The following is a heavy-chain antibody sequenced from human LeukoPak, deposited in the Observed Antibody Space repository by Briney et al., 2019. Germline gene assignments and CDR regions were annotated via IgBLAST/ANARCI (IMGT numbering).Heavy chain of an antibody. J-gene: IGHJ4*02. CDR3: AKVEYSSGWYEVGY. Sequence: GGSLRLSCAASGSTFSSYAMSWVRQAPGKGLEWVSAISGSGGSTYYADSVKGRFTISRDNSKNTLYLQMNSLRAEDTAVYYCAKVEYSSGWYEVGYWGQGTLVTVSS. CDR1: GSTFSSYA. D-gene: IGHD6-19*01. V-gene: IGHV3-23*01. CDR2: ISGSGGST.